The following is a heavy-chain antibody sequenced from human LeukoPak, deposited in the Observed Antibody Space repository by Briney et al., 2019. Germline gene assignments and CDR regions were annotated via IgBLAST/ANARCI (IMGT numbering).Heavy chain of an antibody. J-gene: IGHJ4*02. CDR2: INHSGST. CDR3: ASTNPYYHDSSGYYYFDY. V-gene: IGHV4-34*01. D-gene: IGHD3-22*01. Sequence: SETLSLTCAVYGGSFSGYYWSWIRQPPGKGLEWIGEINHSGSTNYNPSLKSRVTISVDTSKNQFSLKLSSVTAADTAVYYCASTNPYYHDSSGYYYFDYWGQGTLVTVSS. CDR1: GGSFSGYY.